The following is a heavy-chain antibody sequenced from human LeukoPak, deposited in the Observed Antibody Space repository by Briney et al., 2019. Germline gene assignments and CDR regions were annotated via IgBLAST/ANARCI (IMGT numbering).Heavy chain of an antibody. D-gene: IGHD2-8*01. V-gene: IGHV3-7*05. Sequence: GGSLRLSCAASGFTFSSYSMNWVRQAPGKGLEWVANINQDGSEKYYVDSVKGRFTISRDNAKNSLYLQMNSLRAEDTAVYYCARGPLRTDVYWGQGTLVTVSS. CDR3: ARGPLRTDVY. CDR2: INQDGSEK. CDR1: GFTFSSYS. J-gene: IGHJ4*02.